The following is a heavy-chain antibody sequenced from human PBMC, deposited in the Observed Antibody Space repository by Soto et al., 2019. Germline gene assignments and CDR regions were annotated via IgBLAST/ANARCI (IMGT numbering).Heavy chain of an antibody. CDR3: AKDRRDGEYNSVYDF. CDR1: GFTFSSYG. V-gene: IGHV3-30*18. CDR2: ISFDENQK. Sequence: QVQLVESGGGVVQPGRSLRLSCAASGFTFSSYGMHWVRQAPGKGLEWVAIISFDENQKYYADSVKARFTISRDNSRNTLDLQMNSLRAEDTALYYCAKDRRDGEYNSVYDFWGQGTLVTVSS. D-gene: IGHD4-17*01. J-gene: IGHJ4*02.